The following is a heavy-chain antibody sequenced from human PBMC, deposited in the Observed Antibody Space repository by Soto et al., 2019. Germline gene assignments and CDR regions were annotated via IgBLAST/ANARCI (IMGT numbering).Heavy chain of an antibody. CDR2: IMPMLDIV. V-gene: IGHV1-69*02. CDR3: ARVYDSSGPRPGYFDY. CDR1: GGTFSSYI. Sequence: SVKVSCKASGGTFSSYIISWVRQAPAPGQSLEWMGSIMPMLDIVNYAQKFQGRVTITADKSTSTAYMELSSLRSEDTAVYYCARVYDSSGPRPGYFDYWGQGTLVTVSS. J-gene: IGHJ4*02. D-gene: IGHD3-22*01.